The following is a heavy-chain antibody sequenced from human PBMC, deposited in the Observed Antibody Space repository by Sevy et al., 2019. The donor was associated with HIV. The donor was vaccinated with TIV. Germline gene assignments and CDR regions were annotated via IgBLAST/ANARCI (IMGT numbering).Heavy chain of an antibody. Sequence: GGSLRLSCAASGFTFSGSAMHWVRQASGKGLEWVGRIRSKANSYATAYAASVKGRFTISRDDSKNTAYLQMNSLKTEDSAVYYCTALGRDLRISNAFDIWGQGTMVTVSS. J-gene: IGHJ3*02. D-gene: IGHD4-17*01. CDR1: GFTFSGSA. CDR2: IRSKANSYAT. CDR3: TALGRDLRISNAFDI. V-gene: IGHV3-73*01.